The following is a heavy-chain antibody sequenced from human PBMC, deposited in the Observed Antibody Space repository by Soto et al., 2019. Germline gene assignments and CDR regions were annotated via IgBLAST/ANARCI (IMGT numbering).Heavy chain of an antibody. D-gene: IGHD6-13*01. V-gene: IGHV4-39*01. CDR3: ARQGERAAAGRTLSAS. CDR2: IYYSGST. Sequence: SYRRSCIQKTPGKGLEWIGSIYYSGSTYYNPSLKSRVTISVDTSKNQFSLKLSSVTAADTAVYYCARQGERAAAGRTLSASWGKGTLVPVSS. CDR1: SYR. J-gene: IGHJ5*02.